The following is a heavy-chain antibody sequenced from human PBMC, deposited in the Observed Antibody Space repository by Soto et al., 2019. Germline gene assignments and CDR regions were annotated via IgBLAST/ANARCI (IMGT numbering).Heavy chain of an antibody. D-gene: IGHD3-10*01. J-gene: IGHJ6*02. Sequence: SVKVSCKASGGTFSSYAISWVRQAPGQGLEWMGGIIPIFGTANYAQKFQGRVTITADESTSTAYMELSSLRSEDTAVYYCARAPGGFGETNYYYYGMDVWGQGTTVTVSS. V-gene: IGHV1-69*13. CDR2: IIPIFGTA. CDR1: GGTFSSYA. CDR3: ARAPGGFGETNYYYYGMDV.